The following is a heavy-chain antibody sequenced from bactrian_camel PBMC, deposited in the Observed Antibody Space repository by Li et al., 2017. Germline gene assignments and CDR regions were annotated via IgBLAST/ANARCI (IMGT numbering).Heavy chain of an antibody. V-gene: IGHV3S63*01. D-gene: IGHD6*01. CDR2: IDHNGNT. CDR3: AASGSRYSHGCTDFVY. CDR1: GYLWKPYC. Sequence: HVQLVESGGGSVKAGGSLRLSCQRSGYLWKPYCMAWFRQRPGESREGVGAIDHNGNTRYAESVKGRFTISRDSARSTLYLQMNSLKPEDTAMYYCAASGSRYSHGCTDFVYWGRGTQVTVS. J-gene: IGHJ6*01.